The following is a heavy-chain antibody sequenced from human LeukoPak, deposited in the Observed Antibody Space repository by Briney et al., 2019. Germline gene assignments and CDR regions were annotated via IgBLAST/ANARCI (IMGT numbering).Heavy chain of an antibody. CDR1: GYTFTGYY. CDR2: INPNSGGT. Sequence: EASVKVSCKASGYTFTGYYMHWVRQAPGQGLEWMGWINPNSGGTNYAQKFQGRVTMTRDTSISTAYMELSRLRSDDTAVYYCARGDYFGNFGIGTSYYYYYMDAWGKGTTVTVSS. CDR3: ARGDYFGNFGIGTSYYYYYMDA. D-gene: IGHD4-23*01. V-gene: IGHV1-2*02. J-gene: IGHJ6*03.